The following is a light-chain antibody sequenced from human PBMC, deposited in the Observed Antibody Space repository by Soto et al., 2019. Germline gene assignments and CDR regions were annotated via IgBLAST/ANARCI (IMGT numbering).Light chain of an antibody. CDR3: SSYTSSSTLENV. CDR1: SSDVGGYNY. Sequence: QSALTQPAPVSGSPGQSITISCTGTSSDVGGYNYVSWYQQHPGKAPKLMIYEVSNRPSGVSNRFSGSKSGNTASLTISGLQAEDEADYYCSSYTSSSTLENVFGTGTKVTVL. CDR2: EVS. V-gene: IGLV2-14*01. J-gene: IGLJ1*01.